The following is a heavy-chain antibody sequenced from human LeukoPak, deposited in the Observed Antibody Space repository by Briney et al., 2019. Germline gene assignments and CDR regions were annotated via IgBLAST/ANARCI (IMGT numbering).Heavy chain of an antibody. CDR2: VKQDGSEE. V-gene: IGHV3-7*01. CDR3: ARDGGYCSSTSCPKLDAFDI. CDR1: GFTFSRHW. Sequence: GGSLRLSCAASGFTFSRHWMSWVRQAPGKGLEWVANVKQDGSEEFYVDSVKGRFTISRDNAKNSLYLQMNSLRAEDTAVYYCARDGGYCSSTSCPKLDAFDIWGQGTMVTVSS. J-gene: IGHJ3*02. D-gene: IGHD2-2*01.